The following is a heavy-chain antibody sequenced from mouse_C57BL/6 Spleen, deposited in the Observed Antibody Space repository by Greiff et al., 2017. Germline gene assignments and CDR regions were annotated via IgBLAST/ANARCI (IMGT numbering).Heavy chain of an antibody. CDR1: GFTFSDYG. D-gene: IGHD3-3*01. CDR3: ARGDLPFDY. Sequence: EVKVVESGGGLVKPGGSLKLSCAASGFTFSDYGMHWVRQAPEKGLEWVAYISSGSSTIYYADTVKGRFTISRDNAKNTLFLQMTSLRSEDTAMYYCARGDLPFDYWGQGTTLTVSS. CDR2: ISSGSSTI. J-gene: IGHJ2*01. V-gene: IGHV5-17*01.